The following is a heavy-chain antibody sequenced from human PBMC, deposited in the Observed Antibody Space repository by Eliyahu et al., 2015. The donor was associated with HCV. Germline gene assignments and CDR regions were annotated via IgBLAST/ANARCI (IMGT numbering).Heavy chain of an antibody. V-gene: IGHV4-34*01. CDR3: ARVPLRRYCSSTSCYFTWPYGMDV. CDR2: INHSGST. D-gene: IGHD2-2*01. Sequence: QVQLQQWGAGLLKPSETLSLTCAVYGGSFSGYXXSWIRQPPGKGLEWIGEINHSGSTNYNPSLKSRVTISVDTSKNQFSLKLSSVTAADTAVYYCARVPLRRYCSSTSCYFTWPYGMDVWGQGTTVTVSS. J-gene: IGHJ6*02. CDR1: GGSFSGYX.